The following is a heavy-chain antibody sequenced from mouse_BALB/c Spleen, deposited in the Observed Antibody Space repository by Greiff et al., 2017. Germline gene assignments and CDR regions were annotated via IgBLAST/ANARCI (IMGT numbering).Heavy chain of an antibody. Sequence: EVQLQQSGAELVRSGASVKLSCTASGFNIKDYYMHWVKQRPEQGLEWIGWIDPENGDTEYAPKFQGKATMTADTSSNTAYLQLSSLTSEDTAVYYCARGGDYDGLFAYWGQGTLVTVSA. J-gene: IGHJ3*01. CDR2: IDPENGDT. CDR3: ARGGDYDGLFAY. CDR1: GFNIKDYY. D-gene: IGHD2-4*01. V-gene: IGHV14-4*02.